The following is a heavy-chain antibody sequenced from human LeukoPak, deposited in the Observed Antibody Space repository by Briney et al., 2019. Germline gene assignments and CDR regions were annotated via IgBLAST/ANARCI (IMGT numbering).Heavy chain of an antibody. Sequence: GGSLRLSCAASGFSVRTTYMSWVRQAPGKRLEWVSVLYTGGGTDHADSVKGRFTISRDNSKNTLSLQMNSLRVEDTATYYCTRSGYRHPYHFDSWGQGTLVIVSS. V-gene: IGHV3-53*01. CDR2: LYTGGGT. CDR3: TRSGYRHPYHFDS. J-gene: IGHJ4*02. D-gene: IGHD3-22*01. CDR1: GFSVRTTY.